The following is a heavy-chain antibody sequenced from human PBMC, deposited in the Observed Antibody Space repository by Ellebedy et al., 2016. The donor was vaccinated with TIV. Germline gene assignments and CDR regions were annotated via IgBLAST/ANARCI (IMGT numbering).Heavy chain of an antibody. CDR1: GYTFTSYY. CDR3: ALLVIAAPPFDY. J-gene: IGHJ4*02. Sequence: ASVKVSCKASGYTFTSYYMHWVRQAPGQGLEWMGIINPSGGSTSYAQKFQGRVTMTRDTSTSTVYMELSSLRSEDTAVYYCALLVIAAPPFDYWGQGTLVTVSS. CDR2: INPSGGST. D-gene: IGHD6-13*01. V-gene: IGHV1-46*01.